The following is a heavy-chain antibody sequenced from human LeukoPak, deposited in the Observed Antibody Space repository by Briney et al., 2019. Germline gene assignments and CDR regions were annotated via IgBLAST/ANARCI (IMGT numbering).Heavy chain of an antibody. CDR3: AAGSDVTPWEAFDI. V-gene: IGHV1-58*02. D-gene: IGHD1-26*01. J-gene: IGHJ3*02. CDR1: GFTFTSSA. CDR2: IFVGSGNT. Sequence: SVKVSCKASGFTFTSSAMQWVRQARGQRREWIGWIFVGSGNTNYAQKFQERVTITRDMSTSTAYRELSSLRCEDTAVYYCAAGSDVTPWEAFDIWGQGTRVTVSS.